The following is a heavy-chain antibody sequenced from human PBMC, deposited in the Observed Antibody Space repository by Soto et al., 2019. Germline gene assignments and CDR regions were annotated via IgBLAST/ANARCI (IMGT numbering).Heavy chain of an antibody. J-gene: IGHJ4*02. Sequence: GGSLRLSCAASGFTFSSYPMSWVRQAPGKGLEWVSGISAGGGNTYYTDSVKGRFTISRDNSKNTLYLQMNNLRAEDTGVYYCADGGEWSFNFEYWGQGALVTVSS. CDR1: GFTFSSYP. CDR3: ADGGEWSFNFEY. CDR2: ISAGGGNT. V-gene: IGHV3-23*01. D-gene: IGHD3-3*01.